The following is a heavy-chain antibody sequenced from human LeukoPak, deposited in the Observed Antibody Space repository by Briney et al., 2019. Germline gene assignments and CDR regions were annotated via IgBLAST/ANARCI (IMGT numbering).Heavy chain of an antibody. Sequence: SETLSLTCTVSGYSISSGYYWSWIRQPPGKGLEWIGYIYYSGSTNYNPSLKSRVTISVDTSKNQFSLKLSSVTAADTAVYYCARVVTIFGVVNYYFDYWGQGTLVTVSS. J-gene: IGHJ4*02. CDR1: GYSISSGYY. V-gene: IGHV4-61*01. D-gene: IGHD3-3*01. CDR3: ARVVTIFGVVNYYFDY. CDR2: IYYSGST.